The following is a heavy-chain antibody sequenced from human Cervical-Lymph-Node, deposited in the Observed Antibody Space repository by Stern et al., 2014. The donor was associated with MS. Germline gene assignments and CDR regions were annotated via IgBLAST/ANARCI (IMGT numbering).Heavy chain of an antibody. Sequence: EDQLVESGGGLIQPGGSLRLSCAASSFSVSNTYMTWVRQAPGMGLEWVSLIHSGGGTDYADSVRGRFTISRDNSKNILYLQMSSLRVEDTAMYYCARGNYSSWTNYYYGMDVWGQGTTVTVSS. D-gene: IGHD6-13*01. J-gene: IGHJ6*02. CDR2: IHSGGGT. CDR3: ARGNYSSWTNYYYGMDV. V-gene: IGHV3-53*01. CDR1: SFSVSNTY.